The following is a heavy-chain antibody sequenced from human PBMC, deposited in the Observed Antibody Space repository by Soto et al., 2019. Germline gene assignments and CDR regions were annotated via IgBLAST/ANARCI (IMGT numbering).Heavy chain of an antibody. CDR3: ARWGYCSSTSCLSLYYFDH. V-gene: IGHV3-11*06. D-gene: IGHD2-2*01. CDR2: ISSSSSYT. Sequence: PGGSLRLSCAASGFTFSDYYMRWIRQSPGKGLEWVSYISSSSSYTNYADSVKGRFTISRDNAKNSLYLQMNSLRAEDTAVYYCARWGYCSSTSCLSLYYFDHWGQGTLVTVSS. CDR1: GFTFSDYY. J-gene: IGHJ4*02.